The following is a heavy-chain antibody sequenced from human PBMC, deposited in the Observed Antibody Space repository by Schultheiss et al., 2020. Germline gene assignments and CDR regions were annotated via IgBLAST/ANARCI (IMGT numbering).Heavy chain of an antibody. CDR1: GGSISSGGYY. V-gene: IGHV4-31*03. Sequence: SETLSLTCTVSGGSISSGGYYWSWIRQHPGKGLEWIGYIYYTGNTYYNPSLKGRVTISVDTSKNQFSLQLSSVTAADTAVYYCARHKRAVAVYWGQGTLVTVSS. CDR2: IYYTGNT. J-gene: IGHJ4*02. CDR3: ARHKRAVAVY. D-gene: IGHD6-19*01.